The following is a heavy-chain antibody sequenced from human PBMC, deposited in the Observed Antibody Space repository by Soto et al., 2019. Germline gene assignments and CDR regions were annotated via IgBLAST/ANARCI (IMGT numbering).Heavy chain of an antibody. CDR2: IYYSGST. CDR3: ARRAKAIGRGGDY. J-gene: IGHJ4*02. CDR1: GGSISSSSYY. D-gene: IGHD2-2*02. V-gene: IGHV4-39*01. Sequence: QLQLQESGPGLVKPSETLSLTCTVSGGSISSSSYYWGWIRQPPGKGLEWIGSIYYSGSTYYNPSLKSRVTISVDTSKNQFSLKLSSVTAADTAVYYCARRAKAIGRGGDYWGQGTLVTVSS.